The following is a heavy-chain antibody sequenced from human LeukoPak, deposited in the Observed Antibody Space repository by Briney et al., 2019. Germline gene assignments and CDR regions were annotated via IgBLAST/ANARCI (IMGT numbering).Heavy chain of an antibody. V-gene: IGHV6-1*01. CDR2: TYYRSKWYN. Sequence: SQALSLTCAISGDSVSSNSAAWNWIRQSPSRPLDRLGRTYYRSKWYNDYAVSVKSRITINPDTSKNQFSLQLNSVTPEDTAVYYCARDPGYYDSSGYYSYYFDYWGQGTLVTVSS. CDR1: GDSVSSNSAA. J-gene: IGHJ4*02. CDR3: ARDPGYYDSSGYYSYYFDY. D-gene: IGHD3-22*01.